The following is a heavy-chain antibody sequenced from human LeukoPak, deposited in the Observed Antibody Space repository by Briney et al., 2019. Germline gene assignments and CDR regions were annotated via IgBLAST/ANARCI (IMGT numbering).Heavy chain of an antibody. J-gene: IGHJ4*02. CDR1: GFTFNNYN. CDR2: ISYSSSYI. V-gene: IGHV3-21*01. Sequence: GGSLRLSCAASGFTFNNYNMNWVRQAPGKGLEWGSYISYSSSYIYYADSVKGRFTISRDNSKNTLYLQMNSLRAEDTAVYYCARSRYSSGYYDYWGQGTLVTVSS. D-gene: IGHD3-22*01. CDR3: ARSRYSSGYYDY.